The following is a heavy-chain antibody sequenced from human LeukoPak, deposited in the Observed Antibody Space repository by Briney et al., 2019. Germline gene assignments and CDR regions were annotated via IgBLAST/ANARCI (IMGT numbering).Heavy chain of an antibody. V-gene: IGHV3-30-3*01. D-gene: IGHD4-23*01. CDR1: GFTFSSYA. Sequence: GRSLRLSCAASGFTFSSYAMHWVRQAPGKGLEWVAVISYDGSNKYYADSVKGRFTISRDNSKNTLYLQMNSLRAEDTAVYYCAKDDGGCPLHWGQGTLVTVSS. CDR3: AKDDGGCPLH. CDR2: ISYDGSNK. J-gene: IGHJ4*02.